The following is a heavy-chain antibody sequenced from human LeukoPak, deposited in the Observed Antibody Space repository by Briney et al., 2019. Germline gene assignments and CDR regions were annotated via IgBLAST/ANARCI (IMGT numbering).Heavy chain of an antibody. CDR2: INPSGGST. Sequence: ASVKVSCKVSGYTLTELSMHWVRQAPGQGLEWMGIINPSGGSTSYAQKFQGRVTMTRDTSTSTVYMELSSLRSEDTAVYYCARDVHGDYGPPFDPWGQGTLVTVSS. CDR3: ARDVHGDYGPPFDP. V-gene: IGHV1-46*01. CDR1: GYTLTELS. J-gene: IGHJ5*02. D-gene: IGHD4-17*01.